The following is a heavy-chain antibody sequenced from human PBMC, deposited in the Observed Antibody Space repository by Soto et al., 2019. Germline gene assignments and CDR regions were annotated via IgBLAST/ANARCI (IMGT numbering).Heavy chain of an antibody. J-gene: IGHJ5*02. CDR3: ARGGKRGNSWFGRGNWFDP. D-gene: IGHD3-10*01. Sequence: QVQLQQWGAGLLKPSETLSLTCAVYGGSFSGYYWSWIRQPPGKGLEWIGEINHSGSTNYNPSLKSRVTISVDTYQNQFSLKLSSVTASDTAVYYCARGGKRGNSWFGRGNWFDPWGQGTLVTVSS. CDR2: INHSGST. CDR1: GGSFSGYY. V-gene: IGHV4-34*01.